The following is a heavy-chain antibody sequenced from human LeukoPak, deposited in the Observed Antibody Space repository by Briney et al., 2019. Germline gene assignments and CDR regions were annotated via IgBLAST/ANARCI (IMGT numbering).Heavy chain of an antibody. CDR2: IYYSGST. CDR1: GGSLSSSSYY. CDR3: ARGGGLLAFDI. J-gene: IGHJ3*02. D-gene: IGHD4-23*01. Sequence: SSESLSLTCTVAGGSLSSSSYYWGWIRQPPGKGLEWIGSIYYSGSTNYNPSLKSRVTISVDKSKNQFSLKLSSVTAADTAVYYCARGGGLLAFDIWGQGTMVTVSS. V-gene: IGHV4-39*07.